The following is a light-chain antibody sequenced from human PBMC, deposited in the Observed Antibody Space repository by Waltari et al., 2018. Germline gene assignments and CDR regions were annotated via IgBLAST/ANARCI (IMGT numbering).Light chain of an antibody. CDR1: STDVGSSNS. V-gene: IGLV2-14*03. CDR3: HSQATNNLVL. J-gene: IGLJ3*02. Sequence: QSALTQPASVSGSPGQSITISCTGTSTDVGSSNSVSWYQDLPGQGPKVIIYDVSDRAAGVFDCFSGSKACNTGSPDISWLQAGEGGNYCRHSQATNNLVLFGRGTQVNVL. CDR2: DVS.